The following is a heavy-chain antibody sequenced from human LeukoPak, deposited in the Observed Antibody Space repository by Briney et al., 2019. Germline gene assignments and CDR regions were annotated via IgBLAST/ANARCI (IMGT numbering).Heavy chain of an antibody. CDR3: ARCDYGDQHPPRYYYYGMNV. CDR1: GYTFTSYY. J-gene: IGHJ6*02. Sequence: ASVKVSCKASGYTFTSYYMHWVRQAPGQGLEWMGIINPSGGSTSYAQKFQGRVTMTRDTSTSAVYMELSSLRSEDTAVYYCARCDYGDQHPPRYYYYGMNVWGQGTTVTVSS. D-gene: IGHD4-17*01. V-gene: IGHV1-46*01. CDR2: INPSGGST.